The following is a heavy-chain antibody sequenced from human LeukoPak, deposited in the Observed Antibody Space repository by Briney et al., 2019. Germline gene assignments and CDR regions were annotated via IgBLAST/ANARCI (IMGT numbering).Heavy chain of an antibody. Sequence: GESLKISCKGSGYSFTSYWIGWVRQMPGKGLEWMGIIYPGDSDTRYSPSFQGQVTISADKSISTAYLQWSSLKASDTAMYYCARHWASGGVPLGYYYMDVWGKGTTVTVSS. CDR2: IYPGDSDT. J-gene: IGHJ6*03. CDR1: GYSFTSYW. D-gene: IGHD2-2*01. CDR3: ARHWASGGVPLGYYYMDV. V-gene: IGHV5-51*01.